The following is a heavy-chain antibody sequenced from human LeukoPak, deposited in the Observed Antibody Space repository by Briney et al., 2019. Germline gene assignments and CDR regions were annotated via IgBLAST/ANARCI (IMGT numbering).Heavy chain of an antibody. CDR1: AFSLNAYN. CDR2: IRDKANTYAT. D-gene: IGHD3-22*01. V-gene: IGHV3-73*01. CDR3: ASYDSSGSHFDS. J-gene: IGHJ4*02. Sequence: PGGSLRLSCAASAFSLNAYNMNWVRQASGKGLEWVGRIRDKANTYATAYAASVKGRFTVSRDDSKNTAYLQMHSLKTEDTAVYYCASYDSSGSHFDSWGQGTLVTVSS.